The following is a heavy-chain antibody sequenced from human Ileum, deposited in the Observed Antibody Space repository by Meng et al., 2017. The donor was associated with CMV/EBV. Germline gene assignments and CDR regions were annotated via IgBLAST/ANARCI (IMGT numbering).Heavy chain of an antibody. Sequence: PETLSLTCTVSGGSTRGHYWSWVRQLPGKGLEWIGFSFYSGNTNYNPSLKSRVTISLDTSKNLFSLNLNSVTEADTAVYHCVRGGSGLNWLDSWGQGTLVTVSS. V-gene: IGHV4-59*11. CDR3: VRGGSGLNWLDS. CDR1: GGSTRGHY. D-gene: IGHD6-19*01. CDR2: SFYSGNT. J-gene: IGHJ5*01.